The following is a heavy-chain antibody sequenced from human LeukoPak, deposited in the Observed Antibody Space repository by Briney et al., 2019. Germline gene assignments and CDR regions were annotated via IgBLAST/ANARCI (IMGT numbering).Heavy chain of an antibody. V-gene: IGHV3-11*01. CDR1: GFTFSDYY. J-gene: IGHJ4*02. D-gene: IGHD6-13*01. CDR2: ISSSGSTI. Sequence: PGGSLRLSCAASGFTFSDYYMSWIRQAPGKGLEWVSYISSSGSTIYYADSVKGRFTISRDNAKNSLYLQMNSLRAEDTAVYYCARDSIIAAKPLDYWGQGTLATVSS. CDR3: ARDSIIAAKPLDY.